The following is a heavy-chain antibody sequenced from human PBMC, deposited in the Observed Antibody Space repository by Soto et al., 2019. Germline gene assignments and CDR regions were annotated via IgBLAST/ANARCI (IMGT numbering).Heavy chain of an antibody. CDR2: IGSKGQNYAT. J-gene: IGHJ5*02. CDR1: GFSFSDSA. D-gene: IGHD1-26*01. Sequence: EVQLVESGGGLVQPGGSLKLSCAASGFSFSDSAMHWVRQASGKGLEWVGRIGSKGQNYATTYAASVKGRFIISTDESKNTAHLQMNSMKTEDTAVYYCTKYSGTSSAPAALGQGTLVTVSS. V-gene: IGHV3-73*02. CDR3: TKYSGTSSAPAA.